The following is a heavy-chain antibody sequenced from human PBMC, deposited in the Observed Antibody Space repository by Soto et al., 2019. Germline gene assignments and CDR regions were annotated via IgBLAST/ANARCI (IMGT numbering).Heavy chain of an antibody. CDR3: AAAVATITGEGDAFDI. CDR1: GFTFTSSA. Sequence: QMQLVQSGPEVKKPGTSVKVSCKASGFTFTSSAMQWVRQARGQRPEWIGWIVVGSGNTNYAQKFQERVTITRDMSTSTAYMELSSLRSEDTAVYYCAAAVATITGEGDAFDIWGQGTMVTVSS. V-gene: IGHV1-58*02. D-gene: IGHD5-12*01. J-gene: IGHJ3*02. CDR2: IVVGSGNT.